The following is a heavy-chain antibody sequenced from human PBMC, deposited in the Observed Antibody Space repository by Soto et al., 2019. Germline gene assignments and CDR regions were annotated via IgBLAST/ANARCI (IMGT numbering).Heavy chain of an antibody. CDR1: GFTFSSYG. Sequence: QVQLVESGGGVVQPGRSLRLSCAASGFTFSSYGMHCVRQAPGKGLEWVAVISYDGSNKYYADSVKGRFTISSDNSRTTRYLQLNSRTAEETAVYYCVNQGYSSGWYVGYYFDYWGQGTLVTVSS. J-gene: IGHJ4*02. D-gene: IGHD6-19*01. V-gene: IGHV3-30*18. CDR3: VNQGYSSGWYVGYYFDY. CDR2: ISYDGSNK.